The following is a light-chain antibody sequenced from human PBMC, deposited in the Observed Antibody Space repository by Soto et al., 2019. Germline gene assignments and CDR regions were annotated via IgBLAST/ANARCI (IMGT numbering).Light chain of an antibody. Sequence: DIQMTQSPSSLSASVGDRVTISCRASQNISSYLNWYQQKPGKAPKVLIYGASSLQSGVPSRFSGSGSETDFTLTISSLQPEDFATYYCQQSYSTLDFGPGTKVDIK. CDR2: GAS. CDR1: QNISSY. V-gene: IGKV1-39*01. CDR3: QQSYSTLD. J-gene: IGKJ3*01.